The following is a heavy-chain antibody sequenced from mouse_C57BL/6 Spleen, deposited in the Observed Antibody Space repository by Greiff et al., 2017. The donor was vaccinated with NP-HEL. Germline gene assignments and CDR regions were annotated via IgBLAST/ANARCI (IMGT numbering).Heavy chain of an antibody. CDR3: TRKGSATVVATGAMDY. CDR1: GYTFTDYE. J-gene: IGHJ4*01. V-gene: IGHV1-15*01. CDR2: IDPETGGT. Sequence: VQLQQSGAELVRPGASVTLSCKASGYTFTDYEMHWVKQTPVHGLEWIGAIDPETGGTAYNQKFKGKAILTADKSSSTAYMELRSLTSEDSAVYYCTRKGSATVVATGAMDYWGQGTSVTVSS. D-gene: IGHD1-1*01.